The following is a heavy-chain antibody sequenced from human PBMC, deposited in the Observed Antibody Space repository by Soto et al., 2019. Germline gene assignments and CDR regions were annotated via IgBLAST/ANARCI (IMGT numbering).Heavy chain of an antibody. CDR3: ARVRYCSSTSCYIMDYYYGMDV. Sequence: SPTLSLPCAISGDSVSSNSAAWNWIRQSPSRGLEWLGRTYYRSKWYNDYAVSVKSRITINPDTSKNQFSLQLNSVTPEDTAVYYCARVRYCSSTSCYIMDYYYGMDVWGQGTTGTVSS. CDR1: GDSVSSNSAA. J-gene: IGHJ6*02. V-gene: IGHV6-1*01. D-gene: IGHD2-2*02. CDR2: TYYRSKWYN.